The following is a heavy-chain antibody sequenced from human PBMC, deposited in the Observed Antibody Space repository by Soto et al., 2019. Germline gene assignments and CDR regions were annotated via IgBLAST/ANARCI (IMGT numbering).Heavy chain of an antibody. V-gene: IGHV4-4*07. D-gene: IGHD3-16*01. CDR2: ISTSGNT. CDR3: ARGGGVPALGDP. J-gene: IGHJ5*02. CDR1: GVSISNSY. Sequence: SETLALTCGVSGVSISNSYWTWIRQSAGKGLEWIGRISTSGNTNYNPSLNSRLTMSVDTSKNQVSLKLTSVTAADTAVYYCARGGGVPALGDPWGQGTLVTVSS.